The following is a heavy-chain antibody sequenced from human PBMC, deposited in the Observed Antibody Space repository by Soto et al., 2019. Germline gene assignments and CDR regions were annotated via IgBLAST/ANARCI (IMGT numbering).Heavy chain of an antibody. CDR2: INHTGTT. Sequence: SETLTLACAFYGGSFSDYSWSWILQAPGKGLEWIGDINHTGTTKYNPSLKSRVSISVDTSKNQFSLMLTSVTAADTAVYYCARRRLAVTGTLDYWGQGTLVTVSS. CDR1: GGSFSDYS. J-gene: IGHJ4*02. D-gene: IGHD6-19*01. CDR3: ARRRLAVTGTLDY. V-gene: IGHV4-34*01.